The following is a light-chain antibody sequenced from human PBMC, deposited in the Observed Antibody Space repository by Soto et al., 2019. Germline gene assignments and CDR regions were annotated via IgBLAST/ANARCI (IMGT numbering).Light chain of an antibody. CDR2: GAS. Sequence: EIVMTQSPATLSVSPGERATLSCRASQSVSSNLAWYQQKPGQAPRLLIYGASTRATGIPARFSGSGSGTEFTLTISSLQSEDSAVYYCQQFNNWPLDPMHTFGQGTKLEIK. CDR1: QSVSSN. CDR3: QQFNNWPLDPMHT. J-gene: IGKJ2*01. V-gene: IGKV3-15*01.